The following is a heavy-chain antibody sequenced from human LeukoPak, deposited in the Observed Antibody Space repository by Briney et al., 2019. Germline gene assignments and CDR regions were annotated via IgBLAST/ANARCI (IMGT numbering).Heavy chain of an antibody. V-gene: IGHV3-23*01. CDR3: AKDFGSEPGYYFDY. CDR2: ISGSGGST. J-gene: IGHJ4*02. Sequence: GGSPRLSCAASGFTFSSNAMSWDRQAPGKGLEWVSAISGSGGSTYYADSVKGRFTISRDNSKNTLYLQMNSLRAEDTAVYYCAKDFGSEPGYYFDYWGQGTLATVSS. CDR1: GFTFSSNA. D-gene: IGHD6-19*01.